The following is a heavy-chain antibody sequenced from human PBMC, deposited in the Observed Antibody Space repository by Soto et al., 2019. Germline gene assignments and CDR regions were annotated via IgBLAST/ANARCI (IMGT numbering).Heavy chain of an antibody. CDR2: LYTGGSA. V-gene: IGHV3-53*01. CDR3: ARSFNDWTTYFDY. CDR1: GFSVTDHY. J-gene: IGHJ4*02. Sequence: GGSLRLSCAASGFSVTDHYMTWVRQAPGKGLEWVSVLYTGGSAYYGDSVKGRFTISRYSSTNTLYLQMNSLKVGDTAFYFCARSFNDWTTYFDYWSEGTLVTVSS. D-gene: IGHD3-9*01.